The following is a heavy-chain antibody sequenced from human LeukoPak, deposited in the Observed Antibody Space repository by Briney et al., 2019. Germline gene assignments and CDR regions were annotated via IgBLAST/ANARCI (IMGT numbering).Heavy chain of an antibody. CDR3: ANSGGATTKYYYMDV. V-gene: IGHV3-23*01. J-gene: IGHJ6*03. CDR2: ISGSGGGT. CDR1: GFTFSSYG. D-gene: IGHD1-26*01. Sequence: PGGTLRLSCAASGFTFSSYGMSWVRQAPGKGLEWVSAISGSGGGTYYADSVKGRFTISRDNSKNTLYLQMNSLRAEDTAVYYCANSGGATTKYYYMDVWGKGTTVTISS.